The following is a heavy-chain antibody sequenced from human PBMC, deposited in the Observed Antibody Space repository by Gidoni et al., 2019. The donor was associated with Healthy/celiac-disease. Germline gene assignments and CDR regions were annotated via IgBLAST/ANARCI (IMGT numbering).Heavy chain of an antibody. Sequence: EVQLVESGGGLVQPGRSLRLSCAASGFTFDAYAMHWVRQAPGKGREWVSGISWNSGSIGYADSVKGRFTISRDNAKNSLYLQMNSLRAEDTALYYCAKDSSSMITFGGVIVSWGQGTLVTVSS. V-gene: IGHV3-9*01. CDR1: GFTFDAYA. CDR2: ISWNSGSI. CDR3: AKDSSSMITFGGVIVS. D-gene: IGHD3-16*01. J-gene: IGHJ5*01.